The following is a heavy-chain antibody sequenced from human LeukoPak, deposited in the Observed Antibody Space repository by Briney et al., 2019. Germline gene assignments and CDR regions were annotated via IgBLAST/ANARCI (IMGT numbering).Heavy chain of an antibody. CDR3: ARDNYYDSSGYTDY. J-gene: IGHJ4*02. D-gene: IGHD3-22*01. CDR2: ISWNSGST. CDR1: GFTFDDYA. Sequence: SLRLSCAASGFTFDDYAMHWVRQAPGKGLEWVSGISWNSGSTGYADSVKGRFTISRDNAKNSLYLQMNSLRAEDTALYYCARDNYYDSSGYTDYWGQGTLVTVSS. V-gene: IGHV3-9*01.